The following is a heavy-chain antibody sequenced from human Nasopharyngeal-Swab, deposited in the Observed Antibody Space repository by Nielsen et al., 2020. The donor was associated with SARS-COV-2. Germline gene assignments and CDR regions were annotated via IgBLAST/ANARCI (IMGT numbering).Heavy chain of an antibody. D-gene: IGHD4-23*01. CDR2: IGSSSSYI. Sequence: GGSLRLSCAASGFTFSSYSMNWVRQAPGKGLEWVSSIGSSSSYIYYADSVKGRFTISRDNAKNSLYLQMNSLRAEDTAVYYCARGGNSVYWGQGTLVTVSS. CDR1: GFTFSSYS. CDR3: ARGGNSVY. J-gene: IGHJ4*02. V-gene: IGHV3-21*01.